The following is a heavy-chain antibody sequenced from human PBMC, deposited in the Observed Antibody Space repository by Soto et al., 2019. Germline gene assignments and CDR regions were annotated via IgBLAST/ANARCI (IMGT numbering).Heavy chain of an antibody. D-gene: IGHD3-22*01. CDR3: AKDGSRGNYYDSSGYYPFDY. CDR2: ISGSGGSA. CDR1: GFTFSSYA. Sequence: GGSLRLSCAASGFTFSSYAMSWVRQAPGKGLEWVSAISGSGGSAYYADSVKGRFTISRDNSKNTLYLQMNSLRAEDTAVYYCAKDGSRGNYYDSSGYYPFDYWGQGTLVTVSS. J-gene: IGHJ4*02. V-gene: IGHV3-23*01.